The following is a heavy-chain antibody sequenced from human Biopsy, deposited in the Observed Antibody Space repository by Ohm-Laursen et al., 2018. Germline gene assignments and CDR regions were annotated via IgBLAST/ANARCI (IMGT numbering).Heavy chain of an antibody. J-gene: IGHJ3*01. CDR1: GGSFSGYD. CDR2: FSHTGTT. CDR3: ARGPYGDNAGAFDV. V-gene: IGHV4-34*01. D-gene: IGHD4/OR15-4a*01. Sequence: SDTLSLTCAVDGGSFSGYDWTWIRQPPGKGLEWVGEFSHTGTTIYNPSLKSRLTLSVDKSKNHFSLRLTSVTAANTATYFCARGPYGDNAGAFDVWGQGTVVTVSS.